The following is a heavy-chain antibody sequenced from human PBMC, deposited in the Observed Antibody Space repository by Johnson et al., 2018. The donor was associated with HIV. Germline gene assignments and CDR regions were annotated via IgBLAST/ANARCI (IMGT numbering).Heavy chain of an antibody. V-gene: IGHV3-15*01. Sequence: SGGGLVQPGGSLRLSCAASGFTFSIVWMHWVRQAPGKGMEWVGSIKSKTDGGTTDHAAPVKGRFSISRDDSKNTIYLQMNSLKTEDTAVYYCATGFGPAFEMWGQWTMVTVSS. CDR3: ATGFGPAFEM. J-gene: IGHJ3*02. CDR2: IKSKTDGGTT. CDR1: GFTFSIVW. D-gene: IGHD3-16*01.